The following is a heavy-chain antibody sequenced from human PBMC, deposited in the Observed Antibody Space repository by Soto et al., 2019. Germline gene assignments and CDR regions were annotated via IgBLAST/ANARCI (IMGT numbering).Heavy chain of an antibody. CDR1: GGTFSSYA. Sequence: RASVKVSCKASGGTFSSYAISWVRQAPGQGLEWMGGIIPIFGTANYAQKFQGRVTITADESTSTAYVELSSLRSEDTAVYYCARHLSYYYYYGMDVWGQGTTVTVSS. V-gene: IGHV1-69*13. CDR3: ARHLSYYYYYGMDV. CDR2: IIPIFGTA. J-gene: IGHJ6*02.